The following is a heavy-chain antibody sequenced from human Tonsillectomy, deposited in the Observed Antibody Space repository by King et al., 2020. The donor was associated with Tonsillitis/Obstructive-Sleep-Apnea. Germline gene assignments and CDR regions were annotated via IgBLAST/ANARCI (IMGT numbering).Heavy chain of an antibody. J-gene: IGHJ5*02. V-gene: IGHV7-4-1*02. CDR2: INTNTGIP. D-gene: IGHD2-2*01. CDR1: GYTFTTYA. CDR3: AREVVVVPATYGWFDP. Sequence: QLVQSGSELKKPGASVKVSCKASGYTFTTYAMNWVRQAPGQGLEWMGWINTNTGIPTYAQGFTGRFVFSLDTSVSTAYLQISSLKAEDTAVYYCAREVVVVPATYGWFDPGGQGTLVTVSS.